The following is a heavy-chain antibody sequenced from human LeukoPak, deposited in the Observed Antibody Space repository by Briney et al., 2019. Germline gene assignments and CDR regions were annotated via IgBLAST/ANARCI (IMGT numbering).Heavy chain of an antibody. J-gene: IGHJ4*02. CDR1: GYAFTSYD. CDR3: VRTPPNWGFDY. D-gene: IGHD7-27*01. Sequence: ASVKVSCKASGYAFTSYDIHWVRQATGQGLEWMGWMNPNSGNTNYVQKFQGSVTMTRNTSISTAYMELNSLRSEDTAIYYCVRTPPNWGFDYWGQGTLVTVSS. CDR2: MNPNSGNT. V-gene: IGHV1-8*01.